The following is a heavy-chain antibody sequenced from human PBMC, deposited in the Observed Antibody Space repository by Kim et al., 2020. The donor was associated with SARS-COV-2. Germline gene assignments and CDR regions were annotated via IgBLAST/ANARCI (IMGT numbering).Heavy chain of an antibody. CDR1: GGSFSGYY. J-gene: IGHJ4*02. CDR2: INHSGST. D-gene: IGHD2-8*01. V-gene: IGHV4-34*01. Sequence: SETLSLTCAVYGGSFSGYYWSWIRQPPGKGLEWIGEINHSGSTNYNPSLKSRVTISVDTSKNQFSLKLSSVTAADTAVYYCARGLPGYCTNGVCYTEDYWGQGTLVTVSS. CDR3: ARGLPGYCTNGVCYTEDY.